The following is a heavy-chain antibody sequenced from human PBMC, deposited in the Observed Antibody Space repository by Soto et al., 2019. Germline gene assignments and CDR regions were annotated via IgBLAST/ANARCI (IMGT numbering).Heavy chain of an antibody. CDR3: ARVGVDYYDSSGYYHLDY. J-gene: IGHJ4*02. CDR2: IIPIFGTA. Sequence: ASVKVSCKASGGTFSSYAISWVRQAPGQGLEWMGGIIPIFGTANYAQKFQGRVTITADESTSTAYMELSSLRSEDTAVYYCARVGVDYYDSSGYYHLDYWGQGTLVTVSS. CDR1: GGTFSSYA. V-gene: IGHV1-69*13. D-gene: IGHD3-22*01.